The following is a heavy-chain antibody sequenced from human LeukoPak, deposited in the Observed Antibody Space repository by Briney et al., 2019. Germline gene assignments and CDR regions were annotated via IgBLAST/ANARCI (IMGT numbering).Heavy chain of an antibody. CDR1: GGSISSSSYY. D-gene: IGHD3-22*01. V-gene: IGHV4-39*07. CDR2: IYYSGST. Sequence: SETLSLTCTVSGGSISSSSYYWGWIRQPPGKGLEWIGSIYYSGSTYYNPSLKSRVTISVDTSKNQFSLKLSSVTAADTAVYYCASPYDSSGYYYYWGQGTLVTVSS. CDR3: ASPYDSSGYYYY. J-gene: IGHJ4*02.